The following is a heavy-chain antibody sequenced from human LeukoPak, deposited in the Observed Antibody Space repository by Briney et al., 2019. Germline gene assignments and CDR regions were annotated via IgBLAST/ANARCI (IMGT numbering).Heavy chain of an antibody. CDR2: IYPGDSDT. V-gene: IGHV5-51*01. CDR1: GFTFSGFW. CDR3: ARLSGASYYYGMDV. Sequence: EPGGSLRLSCAVSGFTFSGFWMSWSRQAPGKGLEWMGIIYPGDSDTRYSPSFQGQVTISADKSISTAYLQWSSLKASDTAMYYCARLSGASYYYGMDVWGQGTTVTVSS. D-gene: IGHD3-3*01. J-gene: IGHJ6*02.